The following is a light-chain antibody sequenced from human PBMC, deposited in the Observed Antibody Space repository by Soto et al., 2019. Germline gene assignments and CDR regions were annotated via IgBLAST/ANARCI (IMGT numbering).Light chain of an antibody. CDR2: GAS. CDR3: QQYNNWPRIT. Sequence: EIVMTQSPATLSVSPGERATLSCRASQSLSSSYLAWYQQKPGQAPRLLIYGASTRAAGIPARFSGSGSGKEFTLTISSLQSEDFAVYNCQQYNNWPRITFGPGTKVDIK. CDR1: QSLSSSY. V-gene: IGKV3-15*01. J-gene: IGKJ3*01.